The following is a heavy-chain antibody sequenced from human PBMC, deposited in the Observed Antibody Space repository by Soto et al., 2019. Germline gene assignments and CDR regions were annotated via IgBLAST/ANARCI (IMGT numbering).Heavy chain of an antibody. CDR1: GFTFSSYA. V-gene: IGHV3-30-3*01. CDR2: ISYDGSNK. CDR3: ARGYYDFWSGYLYYFDY. Sequence: GGSLRLSCAASGFTFSSYAVHWVRQAPGKGLEWVAVISYDGSNKYYADSVKGRFTISRDNSKNTLYLQMNSLRAEDTAVYYCARGYYDFWSGYLYYFDYWGQGTLVTVSS. J-gene: IGHJ4*02. D-gene: IGHD3-3*01.